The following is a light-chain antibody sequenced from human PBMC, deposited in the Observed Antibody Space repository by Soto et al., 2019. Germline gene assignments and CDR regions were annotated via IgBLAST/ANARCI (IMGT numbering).Light chain of an antibody. CDR1: QGINSY. Sequence: IQLTQSPSSLSASVGDRVTITCRASQGINSYLTWYQQKPGKAPKLLIYAASTFQSGVPSRFSGSGSGTDFTLIISSLQTEYFATYHCQQLNSYPFTFGGGTKVEIK. J-gene: IGKJ4*01. V-gene: IGKV1-9*01. CDR2: AAS. CDR3: QQLNSYPFT.